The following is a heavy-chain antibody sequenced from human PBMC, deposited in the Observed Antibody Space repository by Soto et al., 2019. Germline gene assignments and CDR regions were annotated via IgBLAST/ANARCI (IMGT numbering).Heavy chain of an antibody. CDR1: GFTFSSYA. CDR3: ARDMYGRSWYVDY. J-gene: IGHJ4*02. D-gene: IGHD6-13*01. V-gene: IGHV3-21*02. CDR2: IASGRNYI. Sequence: EVQLVESGGGLVKPGGSLRLSCAASGFTFSSYAMNWVRQAPGKSLQWVASIASGRNYIHYADKVKGRFTISRDDAKTSLYLEMSSLSAEDTGVYFCARDMYGRSWYVDYWGRGTPVTVSS.